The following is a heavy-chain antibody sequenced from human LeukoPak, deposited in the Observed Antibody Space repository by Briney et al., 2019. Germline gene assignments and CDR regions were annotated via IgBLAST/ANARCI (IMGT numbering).Heavy chain of an antibody. CDR1: GGSISSYY. Sequence: SETLSLTCTVSGGSISSYYWSWIRQPPGKGLEWIGYIYYSGSTNYNPSLKSRVTISVDTSKNQFSLKLSSVTAADTAVYYCARDARGYCSSTGCYYYYGMDVWGQGTTVTVSS. D-gene: IGHD2-2*01. J-gene: IGHJ6*02. CDR2: IYYSGST. CDR3: ARDARGYCSSTGCYYYYGMDV. V-gene: IGHV4-59*01.